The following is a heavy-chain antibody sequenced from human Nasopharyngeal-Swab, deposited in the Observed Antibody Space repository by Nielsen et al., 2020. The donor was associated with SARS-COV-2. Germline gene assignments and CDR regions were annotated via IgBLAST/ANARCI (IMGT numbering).Heavy chain of an antibody. CDR1: GFPFSSYA. J-gene: IGHJ6*02. D-gene: IGHD6-13*01. V-gene: IGHV3-30-3*01. CDR2: ISYDGSKK. CDR3: ARDQGSSWYTYYYYYGMDV. Sequence: GESLKISCAASGFPFSSYAMHWVRQAPGKGLEWVAVISYDGSKKYYADSVKGRFTISRDNSKNTLYLQMNSLRAEDTAVYYCARDQGSSWYTYYYYYGMDVWGQGTTVTVYS.